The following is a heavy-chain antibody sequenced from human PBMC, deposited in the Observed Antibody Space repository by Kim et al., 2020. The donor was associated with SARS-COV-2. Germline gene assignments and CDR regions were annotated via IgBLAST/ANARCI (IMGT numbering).Heavy chain of an antibody. V-gene: IGHV4-34*01. D-gene: IGHD5-12*01. CDR2: T. Sequence: TTSNPSLRGRVTISVDTSKNQFSLRLSSVTAADTAVYYCARGADSGYDLDYWGQGTLVTVSS. J-gene: IGHJ4*02. CDR3: ARGADSGYDLDY.